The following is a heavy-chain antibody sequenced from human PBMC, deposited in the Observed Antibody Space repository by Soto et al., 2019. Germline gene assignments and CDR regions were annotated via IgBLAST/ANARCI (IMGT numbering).Heavy chain of an antibody. Sequence: PGGSLRLSCAASGFTFSSYAMSWVRQAPGKGLEWVSAISGSGGSTYYADSVKGRFTISRDNSKNTLYLQMNSLRAEDTAVYYCARGQVPYLKIGTTGTFDYWGQGTLVTVSS. CDR1: GFTFSSYA. CDR3: ARGQVPYLKIGTTGTFDY. D-gene: IGHD1-1*01. J-gene: IGHJ4*02. V-gene: IGHV3-23*01. CDR2: ISGSGGST.